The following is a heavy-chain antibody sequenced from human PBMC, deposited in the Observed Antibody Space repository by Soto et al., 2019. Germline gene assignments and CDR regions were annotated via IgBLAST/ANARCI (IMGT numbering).Heavy chain of an antibody. CDR3: VGPTTFYYYGSGSYYDYYYYGMDV. Sequence: EVQLVESGGGLVKPGGSPRLSCAASGFTFSSYSMNWVRQAPGKGLEWVSSISSSSSYIYYADSVKGRFTISRDNAKNSLYLQMNSLRAEDTAVYYCVGPTTFYYYGSGSYYDYYYYGMDVWGQGTTVTVSS. D-gene: IGHD3-10*01. J-gene: IGHJ6*02. V-gene: IGHV3-21*01. CDR1: GFTFSSYS. CDR2: ISSSSSYI.